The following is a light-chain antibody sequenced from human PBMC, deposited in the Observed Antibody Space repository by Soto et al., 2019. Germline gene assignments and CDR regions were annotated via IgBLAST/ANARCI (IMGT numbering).Light chain of an antibody. Sequence: EIVMTQSPATLSVSPGERATLSCRASQSVSSNLGWYQQKPGQAPRLLIYGAYTRATGIPARFSGSGSGTEFTLTISSLQSEDFAVYYCQQYNNWPPLTFGGGTKVEIK. J-gene: IGKJ4*01. CDR1: QSVSSN. CDR3: QQYNNWPPLT. V-gene: IGKV3-15*01. CDR2: GAY.